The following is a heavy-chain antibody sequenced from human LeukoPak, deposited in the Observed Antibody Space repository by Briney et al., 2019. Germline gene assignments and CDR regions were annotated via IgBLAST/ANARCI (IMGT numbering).Heavy chain of an antibody. J-gene: IGHJ6*03. CDR3: ARVMMGATVTTFHYYCMDV. CDR2: ITSSSSHI. CDR1: GFTLSHDS. Sequence: GGSLRLSCAASGFTLSHDSIDWVRQAPGKGLERVASITSSSSHIYYADSVKGRFTISRDNAKNALYLQMNSLRAEDTAIYYCARVMMGATVTTFHYYCMDVWGVGTTVTVSS. V-gene: IGHV3-21*01. D-gene: IGHD4-11*01.